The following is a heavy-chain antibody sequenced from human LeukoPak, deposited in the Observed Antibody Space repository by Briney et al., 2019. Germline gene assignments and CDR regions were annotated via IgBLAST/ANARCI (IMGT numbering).Heavy chain of an antibody. CDR1: GGSFSGYY. Sequence: SETLSLTCAVYGGSFSGYYWSWIRQPPGKGLEWIGEINHSGSTNYNPSLKSRVTISVDTSKNQFSLKLSSVTAADTAVYCCARGLGGYGSGPWFDPWGQGTLVTVSS. D-gene: IGHD3-10*01. J-gene: IGHJ5*02. CDR3: ARGLGGYGSGPWFDP. CDR2: INHSGST. V-gene: IGHV4-34*01.